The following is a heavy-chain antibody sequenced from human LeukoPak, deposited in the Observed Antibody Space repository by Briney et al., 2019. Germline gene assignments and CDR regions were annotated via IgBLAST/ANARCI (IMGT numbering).Heavy chain of an antibody. CDR3: ARGQVDEISDAFDI. J-gene: IGHJ3*02. Sequence: GGSLRLSCAASGFTFSSYWMSWVRQAPGKGLEWVANIKQDGSEKYYVDSVKGRFTISRDNAKNSLYLQMNSLRAEDTAVYYCARGQVDEISDAFDIWGQGTMVTVSS. V-gene: IGHV3-7*01. CDR1: GFTFSSYW. D-gene: IGHD5-12*01. CDR2: IKQDGSEK.